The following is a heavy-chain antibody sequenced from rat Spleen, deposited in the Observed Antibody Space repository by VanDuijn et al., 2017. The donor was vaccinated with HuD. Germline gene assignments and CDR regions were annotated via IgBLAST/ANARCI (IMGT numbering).Heavy chain of an antibody. Sequence: EVQLVESGGGLVQPGRSLKLSCAASGFTFSNYGMHWIRQAPTKGLEWVASVSPTGGSTYYRDSVKGRFTFSRDNAKTTLYLQMDSLRSEDTATYYCARLWLRRVHNWFAYWGQGTLVTVSS. J-gene: IGHJ3*01. CDR2: VSPTGGST. CDR3: ARLWLRRVHNWFAY. D-gene: IGHD1-11*01. CDR1: GFTFSNYG. V-gene: IGHV5-19*01.